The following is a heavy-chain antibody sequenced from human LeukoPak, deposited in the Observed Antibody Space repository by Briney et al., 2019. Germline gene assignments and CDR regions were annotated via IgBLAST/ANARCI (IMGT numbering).Heavy chain of an antibody. J-gene: IGHJ4*02. CDR3: ARGMVRGVISNY. Sequence: GASVKVSCKASGYTFTSYGINWVRQAPGQGLEWMGWINPNSGGTNYAQKFQGRVTMTRDTSISTAYMELSRLRSDDTAVYYCARGMVRGVISNYWGQGTLVTVSS. CDR1: GYTFTSYG. V-gene: IGHV1-2*02. CDR2: INPNSGGT. D-gene: IGHD3-10*01.